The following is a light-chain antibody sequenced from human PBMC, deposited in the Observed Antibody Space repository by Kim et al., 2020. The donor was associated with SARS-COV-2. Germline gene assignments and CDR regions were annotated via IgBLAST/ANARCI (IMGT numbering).Light chain of an antibody. V-gene: IGKV1-5*03. CDR1: RSVSRW. CDR2: RAT. J-gene: IGKJ1*01. CDR3: QQYNNFSWS. Sequence: RITIPCRASRSVSRWLAWYQQKPGKSPKLLIYRATDLESGIPSRFSGSGSETDFTLTISSLQPDDFATYYCQQYNNFSWSFGHGTKVDIK.